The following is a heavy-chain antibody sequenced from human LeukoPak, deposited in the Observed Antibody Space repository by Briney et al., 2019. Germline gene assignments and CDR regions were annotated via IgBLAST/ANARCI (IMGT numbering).Heavy chain of an antibody. J-gene: IGHJ4*02. V-gene: IGHV3-74*03. CDR3: ARVGRDCYDF. CDR1: GFTFSNYW. CDR2: INSDGSTK. Sequence: GGSLRLSCAASGFTFSNYWMHWVRHAPGKGPVCISRINSDGSTKTYADSVKGRFTVSRDNARNTLYLQMDSLRVEDTAVYYCARVGRDCYDFWGQGTLVTVSS.